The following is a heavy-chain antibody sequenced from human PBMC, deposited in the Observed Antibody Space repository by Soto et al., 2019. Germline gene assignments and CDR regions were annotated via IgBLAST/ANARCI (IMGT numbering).Heavy chain of an antibody. V-gene: IGHV3-53*01. Sequence: GGSLRLSCAASGFTLNKYSMRWVRQAPGKGLEWVAESFSSGGTQYADSVKGRFTISRENSRNMVFLQMKGLRVEDKALYYCARESETGSIWSFDSWGQEALVTVSS. D-gene: IGHD3-3*01. J-gene: IGHJ5*01. CDR1: GFTLNKYS. CDR3: ARESETGSIWSFDS. CDR2: SFSSGGT.